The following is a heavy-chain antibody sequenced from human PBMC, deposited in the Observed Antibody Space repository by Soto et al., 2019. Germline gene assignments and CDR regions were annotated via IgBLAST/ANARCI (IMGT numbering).Heavy chain of an antibody. J-gene: IGHJ4*02. D-gene: IGHD3-10*01. CDR2: ISGSGFTT. CDR3: AKDGYGSGSYYNHFDS. V-gene: IGHV3-23*01. CDR1: GFTFSSYA. Sequence: GGSLRLSCAASGFTFSSYAMNWVRQAPGKGLEWVSTISGSGFTTYYADSVKGRFTISRDNSKNTLYLQMNSLRAEDTALFYCAKDGYGSGSYYNHFDSWGQGTPVTVSS.